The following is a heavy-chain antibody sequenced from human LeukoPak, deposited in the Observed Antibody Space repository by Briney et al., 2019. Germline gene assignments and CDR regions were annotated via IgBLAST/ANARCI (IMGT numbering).Heavy chain of an antibody. J-gene: IGHJ2*01. CDR2: IYYSGST. CDR3: ARLYGAAGYWYFDL. Sequence: PSETLSFTCTVSGGSISSYYWSWIRQPPGKGLEWIGYIYYSGSTNYNPSLKSRVTISVDTSKNQFSLKLSSVTAADTAVYYCARLYGAAGYWYFDLWGRGTLVTVSS. V-gene: IGHV4-59*08. CDR1: GGSISSYY. D-gene: IGHD6-13*01.